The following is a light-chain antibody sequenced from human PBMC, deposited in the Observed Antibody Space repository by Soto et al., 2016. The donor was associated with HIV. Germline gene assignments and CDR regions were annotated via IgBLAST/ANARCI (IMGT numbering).Light chain of an antibody. CDR2: KAS. V-gene: IGKV1-5*03. Sequence: DIQMTQSPSTLSASVGDRVTITCRANQSISSWLAWYQQKPGKAPKLLIYKASSLESGVPSRFRGSGSGTEFTLTISSLQPDDFATYYCQQYNSYSWTFGQGTKVE. J-gene: IGKJ1*01. CDR3: QQYNSYSWT. CDR1: QSISSW.